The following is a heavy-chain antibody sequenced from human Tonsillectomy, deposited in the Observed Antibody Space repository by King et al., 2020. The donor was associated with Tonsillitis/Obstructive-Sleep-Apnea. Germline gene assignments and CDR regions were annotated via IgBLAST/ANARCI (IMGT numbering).Heavy chain of an antibody. Sequence: QLVQSGAEVKKPGASVKVSCKASGYTFTSYYMHWVRQAPGQGLEWMGIINPSGGSTSYAQKFQGRVTMTSDTSTSTVYMEMSSRRSEDTAVYYCARDHDEVWDYWGQGTLVTVSS. V-gene: IGHV1-46*01. CDR3: ARDHDEVWDY. CDR1: GYTFTSYY. D-gene: IGHD1-14*01. J-gene: IGHJ4*02. CDR2: INPSGGST.